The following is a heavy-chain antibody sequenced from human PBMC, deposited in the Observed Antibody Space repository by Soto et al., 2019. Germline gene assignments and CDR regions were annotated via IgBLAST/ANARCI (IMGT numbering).Heavy chain of an antibody. CDR2: ITDSGDDT. D-gene: IGHD2-2*01. J-gene: IGHJ4*02. CDR1: GCTFNNYA. V-gene: IGHV3-23*01. Sequence: EVQLLESGGGLVQPGGSLRLSCAASGCTFNNYAMGWVRQAPGKGLEWVSAITDSGDDTYYIDSVKGRFTISRDNSKSTLYLQMNSLRAEDTAIYYCAKLDSSSWSPHYYLDYWGQGTLVTVSS. CDR3: AKLDSSSWSPHYYLDY.